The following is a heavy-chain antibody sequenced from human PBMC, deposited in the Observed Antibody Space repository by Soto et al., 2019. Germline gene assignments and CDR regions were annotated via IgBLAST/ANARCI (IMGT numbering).Heavy chain of an antibody. CDR1: GFIFTNHY. CDR3: GRVAVRGFKHNWFDP. D-gene: IGHD3-10*01. CDR2: ARNKATSYTT. V-gene: IGHV3-72*01. Sequence: EVQVVESGGGLVQPGGSLRLSCAASGFIFTNHYMDWVRHAPGKGVELVGRARNKATSYTTDYAASVKGRFTISRDDSKNSVYLQMDRLKIDDTAFYYGGRVAVRGFKHNWFDPWGQGTLVTVSS. J-gene: IGHJ5*02.